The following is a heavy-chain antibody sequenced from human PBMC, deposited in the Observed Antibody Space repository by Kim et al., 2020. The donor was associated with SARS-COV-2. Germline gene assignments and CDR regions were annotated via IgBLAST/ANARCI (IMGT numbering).Heavy chain of an antibody. CDR1: GGSISSSSYY. CDR2: IYYSGST. Sequence: SETLSLTCTVSGGSISSSSYYWGWIRQPPGKGLEWIGSIYYSGSTYYNPSLKSRVTISVDTSKNQFSLKLSSVTAADTAVYYCATLIAAAGNPFDYWGQGPLVTVSS. V-gene: IGHV4-39*01. CDR3: ATLIAAAGNPFDY. J-gene: IGHJ4*02. D-gene: IGHD6-13*01.